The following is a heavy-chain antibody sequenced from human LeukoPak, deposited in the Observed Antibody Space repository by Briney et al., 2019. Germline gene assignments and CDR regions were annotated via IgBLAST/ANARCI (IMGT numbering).Heavy chain of an antibody. V-gene: IGHV4-59*12. CDR2: IYYSGST. CDR3: ARDFDGIDY. Sequence: SETLSLTCTVSGGSISSYYRSWIRQPPGKGLEWIGYIYYSGSTNYNPSLKSRVTISVDKSKNQFSLKLSSVTAADTAVYYCARDFDGIDYWGQGTLVTVSS. CDR1: GGSISSYY. J-gene: IGHJ4*02.